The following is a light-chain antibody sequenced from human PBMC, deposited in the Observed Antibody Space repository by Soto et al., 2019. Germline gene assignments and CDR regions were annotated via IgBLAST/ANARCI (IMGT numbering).Light chain of an antibody. V-gene: IGKV3-11*01. Sequence: EIVLTQSPATLSLSPGERATLSCRASQSVSSYLAWYQQKPGQAPRLLIYDASNRATGIPARFSGSGSGTDFPRVGKDFASACFPFSHCKQRSKWRSLAVGSGT. CDR2: DAS. CDR3: KQRSKWRSLA. J-gene: IGKJ1*01. CDR1: QSVSSY.